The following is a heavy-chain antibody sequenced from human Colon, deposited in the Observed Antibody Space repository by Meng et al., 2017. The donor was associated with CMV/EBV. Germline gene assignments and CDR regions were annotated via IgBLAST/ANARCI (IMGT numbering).Heavy chain of an antibody. CDR2: MNPDSGDT. J-gene: IGHJ6*02. CDR3: ARQASYDSGGYYYYYGMDD. CDR1: GYIFSNFD. Sequence: ASVTVSCKASGYIFSNFDINWVRQATGQGLEWMGWMNPDSGDTGYAQKFQGRVSIARNTSISTAYMELSSLRSEDTAVYYCARQASYDSGGYYYYYGMDDWGQGTTVTVSS. D-gene: IGHD3-22*01. V-gene: IGHV1-8*03.